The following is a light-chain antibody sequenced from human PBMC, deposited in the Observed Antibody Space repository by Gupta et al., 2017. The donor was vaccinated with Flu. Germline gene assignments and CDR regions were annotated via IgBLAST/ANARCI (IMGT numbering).Light chain of an antibody. CDR1: QSGDSN. Sequence: EGSTPPCRASQSGDSNLACCQQQTGRAPRILIYDASTRATGIPARFSGSGSWTQVTLTISSLQSEDFAVYYCQQYNIWPTWTFGQGTKVEIK. V-gene: IGKV3-15*01. CDR3: QQYNIWPTWT. CDR2: DAS. J-gene: IGKJ1*01.